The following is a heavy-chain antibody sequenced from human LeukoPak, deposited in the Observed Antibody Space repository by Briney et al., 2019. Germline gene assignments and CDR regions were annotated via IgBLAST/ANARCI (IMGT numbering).Heavy chain of an antibody. V-gene: IGHV3-23*01. CDR2: ISGSGGST. CDR1: GFTFSSYA. CDR3: AKQTTFPGSYHLANFDY. D-gene: IGHD3-10*01. J-gene: IGHJ4*02. Sequence: GGSLRLSCAASGFTFSSYAMSWVRQAPGKGLEWVSAISGSGGSTYHADSVKGRFTISRDNSKDTLYLQMNSLRAEDTAVYYCAKQTTFPGSYHLANFDYWGQGTLVTVSS.